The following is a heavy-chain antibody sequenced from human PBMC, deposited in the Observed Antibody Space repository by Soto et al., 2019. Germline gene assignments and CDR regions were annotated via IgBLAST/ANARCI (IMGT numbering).Heavy chain of an antibody. V-gene: IGHV4-4*02. CDR3: ARRIPAAPNWFDP. D-gene: IGHD2-2*01. CDR2: IYHSGSP. CDR1: GGSISSGTW. J-gene: IGHJ5*02. Sequence: QVQLQESGPGLVKPSGTLSLTCAVSGGSISSGTWWSWVRQSPGRGLEWIGEIYHSGSPNYNPSRKSRVTMSVDKSRNLSSLSLSSVTAADSALYYCARRIPAAPNWFDPWGQGTLVTVSS.